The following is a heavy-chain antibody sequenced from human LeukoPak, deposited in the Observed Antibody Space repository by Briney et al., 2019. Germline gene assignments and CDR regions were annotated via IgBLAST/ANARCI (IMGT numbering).Heavy chain of an antibody. J-gene: IGHJ1*01. Sequence: PSETLSLTCAVYGGSFSGYYWSWIRQPPGKGLEWIGEINHSGSTNYNPSLKSRVTISVGTSKNQFSLKLSSVTAADTAVYYCARLTPYGALFKHWGQGTLVTVSS. V-gene: IGHV4-34*01. CDR2: INHSGST. D-gene: IGHD4-17*01. CDR3: ARLTPYGALFKH. CDR1: GGSFSGYY.